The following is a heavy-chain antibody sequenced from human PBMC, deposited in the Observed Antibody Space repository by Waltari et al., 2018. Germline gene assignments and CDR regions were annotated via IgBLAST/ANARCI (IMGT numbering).Heavy chain of an antibody. CDR1: GGTFSSYA. V-gene: IGHV1-69*01. CDR2: IIPIFGKA. CDR3: AREGGGGYDYVWGSYRLRAPDY. J-gene: IGHJ4*02. Sequence: QVQLVQSGAEVKKPGSSVKVSCKASGGTFSSYAISWVRQAPGQGLEWMGGIIPIFGKANYAQKFKGRVTITADESRGTADMVLISRGSEDTAVYYGAREGGGGYDYVWGSYRLRAPDYWGQGTLVTVSS. D-gene: IGHD3-16*02.